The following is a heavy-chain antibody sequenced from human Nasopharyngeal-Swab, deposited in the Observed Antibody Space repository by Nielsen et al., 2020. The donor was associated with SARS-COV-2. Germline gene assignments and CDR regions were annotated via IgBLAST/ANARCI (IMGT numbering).Heavy chain of an antibody. D-gene: IGHD3-22*01. CDR2: IWYDGSNK. J-gene: IGHJ3*02. CDR1: ALTFSTYA. V-gene: IGHV3-30*02. Sequence: GESVKISWAASALTFSTYAMHWVPEAPGKGLEWVTFIWYDGSNKEYADAVKGRFTISRDNSKNTVFLQMNSLRVEDTAVYYCATDAPGSGFALDTWGQGTMVTVLS. CDR3: ATDAPGSGFALDT.